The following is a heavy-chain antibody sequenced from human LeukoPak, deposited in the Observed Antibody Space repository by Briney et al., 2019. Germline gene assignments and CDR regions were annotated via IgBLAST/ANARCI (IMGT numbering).Heavy chain of an antibody. CDR2: IVVGSGNT. J-gene: IGHJ6*03. CDR1: GFTFTSSA. Sequence: SVKVSCKASGFTFTSSAVQWVRQARGQRLEWIGWIVVGSGNTNYAQKFQERVTITRDMSTSTAYMELSSLRSEDTAVYYCAADRATVTNYYYYMDVWGKGTTVTVSS. D-gene: IGHD4-11*01. CDR3: AADRATVTNYYYYMDV. V-gene: IGHV1-58*01.